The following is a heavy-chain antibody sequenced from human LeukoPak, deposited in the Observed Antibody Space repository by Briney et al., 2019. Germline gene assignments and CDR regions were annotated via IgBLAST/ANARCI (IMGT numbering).Heavy chain of an antibody. D-gene: IGHD3-22*01. CDR2: INHSGST. V-gene: IGHV4-34*01. CDR3: ARHLYDSSGYYGLDYFDY. Sequence: SETLSLTCAVYGGSFSGYYWSWIRQPPGKGLEWIGEINHSGSTNYNPSLKSRVTISVDTSKNQFSLKLSSVTAADTAVYYCARHLYDSSGYYGLDYFDYWGQGTLVTVSS. J-gene: IGHJ4*02. CDR1: GGSFSGYY.